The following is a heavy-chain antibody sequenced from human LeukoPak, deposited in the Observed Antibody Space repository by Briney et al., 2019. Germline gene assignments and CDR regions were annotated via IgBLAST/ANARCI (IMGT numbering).Heavy chain of an antibody. CDR3: ARGGTVTKDYYYSYMDV. D-gene: IGHD4-17*01. J-gene: IGHJ6*03. CDR1: GFTFSSYG. V-gene: IGHV3-30*02. CDR2: IRYDGSNK. Sequence: PGGSLRLSCAASGFTFSSYGMHWVRQAPGKGLEWVAFIRYDGSNKYYTDSVKGRFTISRDNSKNTLYLQMNSLRAEDTAVYYCARGGTVTKDYYYSYMDVWGKGTTVTVSS.